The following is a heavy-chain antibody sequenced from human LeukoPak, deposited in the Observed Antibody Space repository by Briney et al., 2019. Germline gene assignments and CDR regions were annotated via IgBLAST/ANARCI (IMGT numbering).Heavy chain of an antibody. Sequence: GGSLRLSCAASGFTFSDYSMNWVRQAAGKGLEWISYIGIDSGNTNYADSVKGRFTISGDKAKNSLYLQMNSLRVEDTAVYYCARDYKYAFDNWGQGTLVTVSS. V-gene: IGHV3-48*01. CDR2: IGIDSGNT. D-gene: IGHD5-24*01. CDR3: ARDYKYAFDN. J-gene: IGHJ4*02. CDR1: GFTFSDYS.